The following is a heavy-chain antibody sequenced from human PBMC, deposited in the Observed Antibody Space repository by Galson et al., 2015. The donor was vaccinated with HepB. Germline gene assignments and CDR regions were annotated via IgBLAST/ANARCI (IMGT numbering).Heavy chain of an antibody. CDR1: GFTFGDYA. Sequence: SLRLSCAASGFTFGDYAMSWFRRAPGKGLEWVGFIRSKAYGGTTEYAASVKGRFTISRDDSKSIAYLQMNSLKTEDTAVYYCTRDYIAVAGRPFDYWGQGTLVTVSS. CDR3: TRDYIAVAGRPFDY. J-gene: IGHJ4*02. D-gene: IGHD6-19*01. V-gene: IGHV3-49*03. CDR2: IRSKAYGGTT.